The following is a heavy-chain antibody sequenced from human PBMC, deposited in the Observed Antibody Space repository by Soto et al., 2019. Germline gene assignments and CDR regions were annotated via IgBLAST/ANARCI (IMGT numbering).Heavy chain of an antibody. CDR3: ARAVTTMDYYYYYGMDV. Sequence: SETLSLTCAVSGGSISSSNWWSWVRQPPGKGLEWIGEIYHSGSTNYNPSLKSRVTISVDKSKNQFSLKLSSVTAADTAVYYCARAVTTMDYYYYYGMDVWGQGTTVTVSS. V-gene: IGHV4-4*02. CDR1: GGSISSSNW. CDR2: IYHSGST. J-gene: IGHJ6*02. D-gene: IGHD4-17*01.